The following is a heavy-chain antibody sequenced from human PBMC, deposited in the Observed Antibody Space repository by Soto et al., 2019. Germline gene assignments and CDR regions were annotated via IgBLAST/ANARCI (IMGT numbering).Heavy chain of an antibody. D-gene: IGHD3-3*01. J-gene: IGHJ4*02. Sequence: GGSLRLSCAASGFTFSSYAMSWVRQAPGKGLEWVSAISGSGGSTYYADSVKGRFTISRDNSKNTLYLQMNSLRAEDTAVYYCAILTIFGVVIPQGYFDYWGQGTLVTVSS. CDR2: ISGSGGST. CDR1: GFTFSSYA. V-gene: IGHV3-23*01. CDR3: AILTIFGVVIPQGYFDY.